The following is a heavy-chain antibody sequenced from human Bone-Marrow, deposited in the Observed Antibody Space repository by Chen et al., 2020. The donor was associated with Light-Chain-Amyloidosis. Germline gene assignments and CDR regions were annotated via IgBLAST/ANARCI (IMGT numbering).Heavy chain of an antibody. CDR1: GYTFPNYW. D-gene: IGHD5-12*01. CDR3: ARRREGYISDY. Sequence: EVQLEQSGPEVKKPGESLKISCKGSGYTFPNYWIGWVRQMPGKGLEWMGVIYPDDSDARYSPAFDSQVTISADKSITTAYLKWGSLKASDSSMYYCARRREGYISDYWGQGTLVTVSS. V-gene: IGHV5-51*01. CDR2: IYPDDSDA. J-gene: IGHJ4*02.